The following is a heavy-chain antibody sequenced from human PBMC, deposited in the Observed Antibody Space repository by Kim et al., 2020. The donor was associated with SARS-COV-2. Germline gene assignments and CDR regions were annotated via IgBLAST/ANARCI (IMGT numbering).Heavy chain of an antibody. D-gene: IGHD1-26*01. CDR3: ARHDSGSYYGIDY. Sequence: YNPALKSRVTISVDTSKNQFSRKLSSVTAADTAVYYCARHDSGSYYGIDYWGQGTLVTVSS. V-gene: IGHV4-59*08. J-gene: IGHJ4*02.